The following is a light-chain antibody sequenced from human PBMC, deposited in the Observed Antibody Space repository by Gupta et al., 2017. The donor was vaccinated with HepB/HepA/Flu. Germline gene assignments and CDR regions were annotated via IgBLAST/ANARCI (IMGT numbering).Light chain of an antibody. J-gene: IGKJ1*01. CDR2: GAS. CDR3: QQNNKEPST. Sequence: EIVMTQSPATLSVSPGERATLSCRASQSVSSNLAWYQQKPGQAPRLLIYGASTRATGIPARFSGSGSGTEFTLTIASLQSEDFAVYYCQQNNKEPSTFGQGTKVEIK. V-gene: IGKV3-15*01. CDR1: QSVSSN.